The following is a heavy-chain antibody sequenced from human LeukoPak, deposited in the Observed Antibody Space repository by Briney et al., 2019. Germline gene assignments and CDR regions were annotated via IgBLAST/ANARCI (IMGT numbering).Heavy chain of an antibody. CDR2: INPNSGGT. J-gene: IGHJ6*03. CDR1: GYTFTGYY. D-gene: IGHD4-11*01. Sequence: ASVKVSCKASGYTFTGYYMHWVRQAPGQGLEWMGWINPNSGGTNYAQKFQGRVTMTRDTSISTAYMELSRLRSDDTAVYYCARDPHYSNYDGPSPYYYYYMDVWGKGTMVTVSS. CDR3: ARDPHYSNYDGPSPYYYYYMDV. V-gene: IGHV1-2*02.